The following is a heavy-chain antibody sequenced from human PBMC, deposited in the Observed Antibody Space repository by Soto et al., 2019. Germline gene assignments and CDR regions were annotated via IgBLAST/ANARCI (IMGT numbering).Heavy chain of an antibody. V-gene: IGHV3-73*02. Sequence: EVQLVESGGGLVQPGGSLKLSCAASGFTFSGSAIHWVRQASGKGLDWVGRIRSKAYNYATTYAASLKGRFTISRDDSTNTAYLQMNSLKTEDTAVYYCTRLDGEYFDSSPYYFRGYWGQGTLVTVSS. CDR3: TRLDGEYFDSSPYYFRGY. D-gene: IGHD3-22*01. J-gene: IGHJ4*02. CDR1: GFTFSGSA. CDR2: IRSKAYNYAT.